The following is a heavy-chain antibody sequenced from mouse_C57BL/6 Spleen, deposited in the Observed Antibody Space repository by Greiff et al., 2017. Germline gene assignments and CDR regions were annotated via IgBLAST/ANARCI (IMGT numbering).Heavy chain of an antibody. CDR2: INPNNGGT. CDR3: ARRIIGDGRYFDY. CDR1: GYTFTDYN. V-gene: IGHV1-18*01. Sequence: EVKLQQSGPELVKPGASVKIPCKASGYTFTDYNMDWVKQSHGKSLEWIGDINPNNGGTIYNQKFKGKATLTVDKSYSTAYRELRSLTSEDTAVYYCARRIIGDGRYFDYWGQGTTLTVSS. J-gene: IGHJ2*01. D-gene: IGHD2-3*01.